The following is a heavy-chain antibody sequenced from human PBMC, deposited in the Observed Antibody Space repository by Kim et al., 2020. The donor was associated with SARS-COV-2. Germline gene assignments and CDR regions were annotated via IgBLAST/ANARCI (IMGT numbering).Heavy chain of an antibody. CDR2: IYPGDSDT. J-gene: IGHJ5*02. D-gene: IGHD3-10*01. Sequence: GESLKISCKGSGYSFTSYWIGWVRQMPGKGLEWMGIIYPGDSDTRYSPSFQGQVTISANKSISTAYLQWSSLKASDTAMYYCARGVGVRGVLLYNWFDPWGQGTLVTVSS. CDR1: GYSFTSYW. CDR3: ARGVGVRGVLLYNWFDP. V-gene: IGHV5-51*01.